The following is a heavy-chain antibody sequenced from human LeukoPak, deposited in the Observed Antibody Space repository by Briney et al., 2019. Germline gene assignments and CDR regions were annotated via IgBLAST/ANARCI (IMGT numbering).Heavy chain of an antibody. Sequence: ASVKVSCKASGYTFTSYDINWVRQATGQGLEWMGWMNPNSGNTGYAQKFQGRVTMTRNTSISTAYMELSSLRSEDTAVYYCARGYPSSGPERLDYWGQGTLVTVSS. D-gene: IGHD6-6*01. CDR3: ARGYPSSGPERLDY. V-gene: IGHV1-8*01. J-gene: IGHJ4*02. CDR2: MNPNSGNT. CDR1: GYTFTSYD.